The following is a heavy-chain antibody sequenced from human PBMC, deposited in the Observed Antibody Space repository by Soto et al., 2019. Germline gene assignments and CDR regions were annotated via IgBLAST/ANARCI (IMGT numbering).Heavy chain of an antibody. D-gene: IGHD3-22*01. V-gene: IGHV3-30*03. CDR1: GFMFNDYA. CDR2: ISSDGNHQ. CDR3: SRGTYYPQSSGLHADY. J-gene: IGHJ4*02. Sequence: LRLSCATSGFMFNDYAMYLVRQAPFQGLEWVAMISSDGNHQFYVDNVRGRFTVSRDNSKNTLNLQMNSLRPEDTAVYYCSRGTYYPQSSGLHADYWGPGTVVTVSS.